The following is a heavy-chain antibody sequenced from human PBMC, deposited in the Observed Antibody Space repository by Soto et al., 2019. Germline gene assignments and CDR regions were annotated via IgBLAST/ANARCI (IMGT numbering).Heavy chain of an antibody. Sequence: GGSLRLSCAASGFTFSSYWMSWVRQAPGKGLEWVAVISYDGSNKYYADSVKGRFTISRDNSKNTLYLQMNSLRAEDTAVYYCARDRIPTGMDVWGQGTTVTVSS. CDR3: ARDRIPTGMDV. CDR1: GFTFSSYW. CDR2: ISYDGSNK. J-gene: IGHJ6*02. V-gene: IGHV3-30*14.